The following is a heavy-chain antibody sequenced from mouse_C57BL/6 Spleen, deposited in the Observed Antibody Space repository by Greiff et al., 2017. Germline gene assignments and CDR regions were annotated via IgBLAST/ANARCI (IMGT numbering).Heavy chain of an antibody. V-gene: IGHV5-17*01. Sequence: EVQLVESGGGLVKPGGSLKLSCAASGFTFSDYGMHWFRQAPEKGLEWVAYISSGSSTIYYADTVKGRFTISIDNAKNTLFLQMTRLRTEDTAMDYCASRSRGFAYGGQGTLVTVSA. J-gene: IGHJ3*01. CDR2: ISSGSSTI. CDR1: GFTFSDYG. CDR3: ASRSRGFAY. D-gene: IGHD2-14*01.